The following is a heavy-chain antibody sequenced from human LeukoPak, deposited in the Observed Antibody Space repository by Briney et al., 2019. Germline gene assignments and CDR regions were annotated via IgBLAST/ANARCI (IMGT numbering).Heavy chain of an antibody. CDR2: ISSTSYSI. D-gene: IGHD3-22*01. V-gene: IGHV3-48*03. CDR1: GFTFSSYE. J-gene: IGHJ4*02. Sequence: GGSLRLSCAASGFTFSSYESNWVRQAPGKGLEWISYISSTSYSIYYADSVKGRFTISRDNAKNALYLQMNSLRAEDTALYYCAKDGLYYDGSEHVYYFDSWGQGTLVTVSS. CDR3: AKDGLYYDGSEHVYYFDS.